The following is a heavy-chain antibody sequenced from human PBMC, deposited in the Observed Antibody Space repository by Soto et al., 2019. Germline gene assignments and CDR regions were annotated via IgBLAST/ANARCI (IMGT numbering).Heavy chain of an antibody. CDR3: AKELPPLRCLGMRIDY. V-gene: IGHV3-30*18. J-gene: IGHJ4*02. CDR2: ISYDGSNK. Sequence: GGSLRLSCAASGFTFSSYGMPWVRQAPGKGLEWVAVISYDGSNKYYADSVTGRFTISRDNSKNTLYLQMNSLRAEDSAVYYCAKELPPLRCLGMRIDYWGQGTLVTVSS. D-gene: IGHD3-10*02. CDR1: GFTFSSYG.